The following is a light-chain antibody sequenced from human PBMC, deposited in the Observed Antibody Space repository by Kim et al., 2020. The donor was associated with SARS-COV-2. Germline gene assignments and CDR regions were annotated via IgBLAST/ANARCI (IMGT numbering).Light chain of an antibody. CDR2: WAS. V-gene: IGKV4-1*01. Sequence: ATINCKSNQSVLYSSNNKNYLAWYQQKPGQPPKLLIYWASTRESGVPDRFSGSGSGTDFTLTISSLQAEDVAVYYCQQYYSTPITFGQGTRLEIK. CDR1: QSVLYSSNNKNY. CDR3: QQYYSTPIT. J-gene: IGKJ5*01.